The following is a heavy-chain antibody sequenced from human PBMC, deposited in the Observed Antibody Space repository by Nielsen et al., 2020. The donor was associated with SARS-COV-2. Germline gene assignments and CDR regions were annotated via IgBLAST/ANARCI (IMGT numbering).Heavy chain of an antibody. CDR3: ARGRVVVPAAYFDY. J-gene: IGHJ4*02. CDR2: INHNGST. CDR1: GGSFSGYY. V-gene: IGHV4-34*01. Sequence: GSLRLSCAVYGGSFSGYYWSWIRQPPGKGLEWIGEINHNGSTNYNPSLKSRVTISVDTSKNQFSLKLSSVTAADTAVYYCARGRVVVPAAYFDYWGQGTLITVSS. D-gene: IGHD2-2*01.